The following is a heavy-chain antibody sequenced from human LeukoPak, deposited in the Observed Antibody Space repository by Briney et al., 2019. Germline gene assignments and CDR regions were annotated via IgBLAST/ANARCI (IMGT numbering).Heavy chain of an antibody. V-gene: IGHV3-33*01. CDR3: ARERVGATIHYYYGMDV. CDR1: GFTFSSYG. Sequence: EGSLRLSCAASGFTFSSYGMHWVRQAPGKGLEWVAVIWYDGSNKYYADSVKGRFTISRDNSKNTLYLQMNSLRAEDTAVYYCARERVGATIHYYYGMDVWGQGTTVTVSS. D-gene: IGHD1-26*01. J-gene: IGHJ6*02. CDR2: IWYDGSNK.